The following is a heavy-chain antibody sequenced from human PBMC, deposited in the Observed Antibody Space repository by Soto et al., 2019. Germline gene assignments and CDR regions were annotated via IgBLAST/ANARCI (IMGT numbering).Heavy chain of an antibody. Sequence: QVQLQESGPGLVKPSETLSLTCTVSGGSIRDYFWTWIRQPPGKGLEWIGYIYYSGRTNYNPSLKSRVSISVDTSKNHFSLQLRSVTAADMAVYYCARVGGDDFGDSGGFDYWGQGPLVTVSS. CDR1: GGSIRDYF. J-gene: IGHJ4*02. CDR2: IYYSGRT. V-gene: IGHV4-59*01. CDR3: ARVGGDDFGDSGGFDY. D-gene: IGHD4-17*01.